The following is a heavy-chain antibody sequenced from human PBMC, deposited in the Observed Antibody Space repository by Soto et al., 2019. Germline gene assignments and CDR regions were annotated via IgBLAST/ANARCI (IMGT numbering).Heavy chain of an antibody. CDR1: GFAVSSNY. Sequence: EVQLVESGGALVQPGGSLRLSCAASGFAVSSNYMTWVRQAPGKGLEWVSVIHSGGDTHYADSVRGRFTISRDNSKNTLCLQMNSLRAEDTAVYYCARSRTGTTYGGMDVWGQGTTVTVSS. CDR2: IHSGGDT. V-gene: IGHV3-66*01. D-gene: IGHD1-7*01. J-gene: IGHJ6*02. CDR3: ARSRTGTTYGGMDV.